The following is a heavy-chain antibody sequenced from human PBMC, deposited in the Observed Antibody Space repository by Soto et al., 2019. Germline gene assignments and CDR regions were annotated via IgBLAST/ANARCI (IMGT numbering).Heavy chain of an antibody. J-gene: IGHJ6*02. Sequence: GGSLRLSCAASGFTFSNHAMSWVRQAPGKGLGWVSGIGGSGRNTYYADSVKGRFTISRDNSQNTLFLQMNSLRAEDTAEYYCARVLRYFDTPYGMDVWGQGTTVTVSS. D-gene: IGHD3-9*01. V-gene: IGHV3-23*01. CDR2: IGGSGRNT. CDR1: GFTFSNHA. CDR3: ARVLRYFDTPYGMDV.